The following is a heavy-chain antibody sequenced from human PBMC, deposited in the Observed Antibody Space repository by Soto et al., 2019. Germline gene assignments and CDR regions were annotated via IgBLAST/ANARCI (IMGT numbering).Heavy chain of an antibody. V-gene: IGHV1-69*12. D-gene: IGHD6-13*01. CDR2: IIPIFGTA. CDR1: GGTFSSYA. CDR3: ARDRIAAAGTYYYYGMDV. J-gene: IGHJ6*02. Sequence: QVQLVQSGAEVKKPGSSVKVSCKASGGTFSSYAISWVRQAPGQGLEWMGGIIPIFGTANYAQKFQGRVTITEDESTSTAYMELSSLRSEDTAVYYCARDRIAAAGTYYYYGMDVWGQGTTVTVSS.